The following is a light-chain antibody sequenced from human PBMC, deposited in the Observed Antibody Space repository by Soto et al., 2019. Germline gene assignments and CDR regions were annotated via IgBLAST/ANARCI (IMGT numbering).Light chain of an antibody. CDR3: QQSYSTPPT. Sequence: DIQMTQSPSSLSASVGDRVTITCRASQSISSYLNGYQQKPGKAPKLLNYAASSFQSGVPSSFSGSGSGTEFTLTISSLQPEDFATYYSQQSYSTPPTCGQGTKVEIK. CDR1: QSISSY. CDR2: AAS. J-gene: IGKJ1*01. V-gene: IGKV1-39*01.